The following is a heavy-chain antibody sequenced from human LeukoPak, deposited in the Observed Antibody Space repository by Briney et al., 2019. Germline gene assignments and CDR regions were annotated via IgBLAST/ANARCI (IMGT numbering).Heavy chain of an antibody. CDR1: GFSFRNTW. CDR3: ATLNWDVGEVSGFDH. D-gene: IGHD1-26*01. J-gene: IGHJ5*02. Sequence: GGSLRLSCTASGFSFRNTWMSWVRQAPGKGLEWVANIKKDETEIYYADSVKGRFTISRDNAKRSLYLQMNVLRAADTAVYYCATLNWDVGEVSGFDHWGRGIMVTVSS. V-gene: IGHV3-7*01. CDR2: IKKDETEI.